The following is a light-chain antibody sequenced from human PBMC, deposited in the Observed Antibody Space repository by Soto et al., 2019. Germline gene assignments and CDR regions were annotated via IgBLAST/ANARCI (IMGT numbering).Light chain of an antibody. CDR3: QQSYSSLALT. J-gene: IGKJ4*01. Sequence: DIQMTQSPSSLSASVGDRVTVTCRASQSIATFLNWYQHKPGKAPKLLISGASNLQSGVPSRFSGSGSGTDFTHTINSLHPEDFATYYCQQSYSSLALTFGGGTKLEIK. V-gene: IGKV1-39*01. CDR1: QSIATF. CDR2: GAS.